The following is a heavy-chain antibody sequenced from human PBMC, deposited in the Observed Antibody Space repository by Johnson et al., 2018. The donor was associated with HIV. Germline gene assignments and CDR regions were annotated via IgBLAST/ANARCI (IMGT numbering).Heavy chain of an antibody. Sequence: EQLVESGGGLIQPGGSLRLSCAASGFTFSSYAMSWVRQAPGKGLEWVSVISSGGTTYYADSVKGRFTVSRDNSGNTLYLQMNSLRTDDTALYYCARDDRPDGFDIWGQGTMVTVSS. V-gene: IGHV3-66*03. CDR1: GFTFSSYA. J-gene: IGHJ3*02. CDR3: ARDDRPDGFDI. CDR2: ISSGGTT.